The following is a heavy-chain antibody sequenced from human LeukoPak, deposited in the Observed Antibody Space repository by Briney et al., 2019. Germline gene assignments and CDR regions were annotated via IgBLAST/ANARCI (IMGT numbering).Heavy chain of an antibody. D-gene: IGHD5-24*01. V-gene: IGHV4-34*01. Sequence: KPSETLSLTCAVYGGSFSGYYWSWIRQPPGKGLEWIGEINPSGSTNYNPSLRTRVTIPGNTSKNQITWNLTSVAAADTPVYYCVWAPRRDGYNLFDYWGQGTLVTVSS. J-gene: IGHJ4*02. CDR1: GGSFSGYY. CDR3: VWAPRRDGYNLFDY. CDR2: INPSGST.